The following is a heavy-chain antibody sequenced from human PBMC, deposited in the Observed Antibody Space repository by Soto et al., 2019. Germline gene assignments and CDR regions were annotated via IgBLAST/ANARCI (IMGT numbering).Heavy chain of an antibody. CDR1: GGTFSSYT. CDR3: ARDPGEGSGSYYTHDY. D-gene: IGHD3-10*01. V-gene: IGHV1-69*04. CDR2: IIPILGIA. Sequence: GASVKVSCKASGGTFSSYTISWVRQAPGQGLEWMGRIIPILGIANYAQKFQGRVTITADKSTSTAYMELSSLRSEDTAVYYCARDPGEGSGSYYTHDYWGQGTLVTVSS. J-gene: IGHJ4*02.